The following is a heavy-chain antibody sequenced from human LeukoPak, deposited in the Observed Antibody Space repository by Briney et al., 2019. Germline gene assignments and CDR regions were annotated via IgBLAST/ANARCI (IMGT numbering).Heavy chain of an antibody. CDR3: ARGSWSYYYMDV. J-gene: IGHJ6*03. D-gene: IGHD6-13*01. V-gene: IGHV4-59*01. Sequence: GSLRLSCAASGFTFDDYAMHWIRQPPGKGLEWIGYIYYSGSTNYNPSLKSRVTISVDTSKNQFSLKLSSVTAADTAVYYCARGSWSYYYMDVWGKGTTVTISS. CDR2: IYYSGST. CDR1: GFTFDDYA.